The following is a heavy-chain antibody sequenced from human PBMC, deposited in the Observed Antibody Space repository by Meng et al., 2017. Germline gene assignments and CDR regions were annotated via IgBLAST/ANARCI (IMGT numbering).Heavy chain of an antibody. D-gene: IGHD3-10*01. CDR2: IYHSGGT. CDR1: GYSISSGYY. J-gene: IGHJ4*02. CDR3: ARDIVTMVRGVIDDY. Sequence: SETLSLTCTVSGYSISSGYYWGWIRQPPGKGLEWIGSIYHSGGTYYNPSLKSRVTISVDTSKNQFSLKLSSVTAADTAVYYCARDIVTMVRGVIDDYWGQGTLVTVSS. V-gene: IGHV4-38-2*02.